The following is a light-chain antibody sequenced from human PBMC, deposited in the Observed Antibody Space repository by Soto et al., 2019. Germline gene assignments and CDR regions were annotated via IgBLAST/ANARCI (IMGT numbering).Light chain of an antibody. CDR2: EVN. V-gene: IGLV2-8*01. CDR1: TSDIGGYNY. J-gene: IGLJ1*01. Sequence: QSALTQPPSASGSPGQSVAISCTGTTSDIGGYNYVSWYQQHPGKAPKLMIYEVNKRPSGVPDRFSGSKSGNTAFLTVSGLQAEGDADYYCSSHGGNSPYVFGTGTKLTVL. CDR3: SSHGGNSPYV.